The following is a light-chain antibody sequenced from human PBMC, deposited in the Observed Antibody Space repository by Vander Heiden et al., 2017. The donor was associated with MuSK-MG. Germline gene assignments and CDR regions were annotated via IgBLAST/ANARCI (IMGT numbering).Light chain of an antibody. J-gene: IGKJ5*01. CDR1: QDISNY. CDR2: DAS. V-gene: IGKV1-33*01. Sequence: DIQMTQSPSSLSASVGDRVTITCQASQDISNYLNWYQQKPGKAPKRLIYDASNLETGVPPRFSGSGSGTDFTFTISSLQPEDIATYYCQQYDNLPITFGQGTRLEIK. CDR3: QQYDNLPIT.